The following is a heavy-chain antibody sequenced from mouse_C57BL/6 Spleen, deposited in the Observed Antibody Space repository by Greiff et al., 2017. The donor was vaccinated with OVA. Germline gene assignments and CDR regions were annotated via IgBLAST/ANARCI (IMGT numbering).Heavy chain of an antibody. D-gene: IGHD3-2*02. CDR3: ARQLDSSGYYFDY. V-gene: IGHV5-6*01. CDR1: GFTFSSYG. Sequence: EVKLQESGGDLVKPGGSLKLSCAASGFTFSSYGMSWVRQTPDKRLEWVATISSGGSYTYYPDSVKGRFTISRDNAKNTLYLQMSSLKSEDTAMYYCARQLDSSGYYFDYWGQGTTLTVSS. CDR2: ISSGGSYT. J-gene: IGHJ2*01.